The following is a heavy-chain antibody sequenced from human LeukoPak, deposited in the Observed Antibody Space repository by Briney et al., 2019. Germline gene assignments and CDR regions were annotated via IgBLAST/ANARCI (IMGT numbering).Heavy chain of an antibody. CDR1: GGTFSSYA. CDR3: ARYWYSSRWYPPDYHYYGMDV. D-gene: IGHD6-19*01. J-gene: IGHJ6*02. CDR2: IIPILGIA. V-gene: IGHV1-69*04. Sequence: SVKVSCKASGGTFSSYAISWVRQAPGQGLEWMGRIIPILGIANYAQKFQGRVTITADKSTSTAYMELSSLRSEDTAVYYCARYWYSSRWYPPDYHYYGMDVWGQGTTVTVSS.